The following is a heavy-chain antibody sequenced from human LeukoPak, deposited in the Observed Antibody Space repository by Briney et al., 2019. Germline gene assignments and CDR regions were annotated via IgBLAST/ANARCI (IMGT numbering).Heavy chain of an antibody. D-gene: IGHD1-26*01. V-gene: IGHV3-23*01. CDR2: ISGSGGGT. J-gene: IGHJ4*02. CDR1: GFTFSSIA. CDR3: AKDLGRYRNNFFDY. Sequence: GGSLRLSCAASGFTFSSIAMSWVRQAPDKGLEWVSTISGSGGGTYYADSVKGRFTISRDDSKNTLYLQMNSLRADDTAVYYCAKDLGRYRNNFFDYWGQGNLVTVSS.